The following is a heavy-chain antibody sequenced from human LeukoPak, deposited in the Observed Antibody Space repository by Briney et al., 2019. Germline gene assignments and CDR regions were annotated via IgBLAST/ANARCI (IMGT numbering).Heavy chain of an antibody. Sequence: VASVNVSCKASGGTFSSHAISWVRQAPGQGLEWMGGITPIFATPTYAQKFQGRVTITADESTSTAYMELSSLRSEDTAVYYCARFAPDYYDSSGYYYESRYFDYWGQGTLVTVSS. D-gene: IGHD3-22*01. CDR1: GGTFSSHA. CDR3: ARFAPDYYDSSGYYYESRYFDY. V-gene: IGHV1-69*13. J-gene: IGHJ4*02. CDR2: ITPIFATP.